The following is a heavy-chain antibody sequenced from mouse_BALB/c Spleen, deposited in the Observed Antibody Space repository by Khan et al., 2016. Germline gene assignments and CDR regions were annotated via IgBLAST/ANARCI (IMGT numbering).Heavy chain of an antibody. V-gene: IGHV1-7*01. J-gene: IGHJ2*01. D-gene: IGHD2-2*01. CDR1: GYTLSSYW. Sequence: QVQLKESGAELAKPGASVKMSCKASGYTLSSYWMDWVKQRPGQGLEWIGNITPSTGYNEHNQKFKDKATLTADKSSSTAYMQLSSLTSGDSAVYYGARFLYYGNDHDDWGQGATLTVSS. CDR3: ARFLYYGNDHDD. CDR2: ITPSTGYN.